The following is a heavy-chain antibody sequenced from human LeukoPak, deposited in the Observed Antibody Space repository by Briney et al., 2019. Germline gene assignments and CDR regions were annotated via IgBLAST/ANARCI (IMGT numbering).Heavy chain of an antibody. Sequence: GGSLRLSCAASGFTFSSYAMSWVRQAPGKGLEWVSAISGSGGSTYYADSVKGRFTISRDNSKNTLYLQMNSLRAEDTAVYYCAKERLDYYDSSGPNDYWGQGTLVTVSS. CDR2: ISGSGGST. J-gene: IGHJ4*02. CDR1: GFTFSSYA. D-gene: IGHD3-22*01. V-gene: IGHV3-23*01. CDR3: AKERLDYYDSSGPNDY.